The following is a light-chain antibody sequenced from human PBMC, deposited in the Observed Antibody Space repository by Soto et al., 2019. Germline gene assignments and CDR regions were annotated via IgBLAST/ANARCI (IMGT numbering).Light chain of an antibody. CDR2: AAS. CDR1: QGISSY. J-gene: IGKJ1*01. CDR3: QQLNSYTLT. V-gene: IGKV1-9*01. Sequence: IQFTQSPSSLSASVGDRVTITCRASQGISSYLAWYPQKPGKAPKLLIYAASTLQSGVPSRFSGSGAGTDFTRTISSLQPEDFSTDYCQQLNSYTLTFGQGTKVDIK.